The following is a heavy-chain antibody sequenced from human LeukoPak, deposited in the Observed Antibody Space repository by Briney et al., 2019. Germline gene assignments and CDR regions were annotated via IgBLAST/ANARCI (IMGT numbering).Heavy chain of an antibody. J-gene: IGHJ4*02. V-gene: IGHV3-74*01. CDR1: GFTVSSNY. CDR2: IHDDGITS. D-gene: IGHD6-13*01. CDR3: ARVSSSSWWALDY. Sequence: GGSLRLSCAASGFTVSSNYMSWVRQAPGKGLEWVSRIHDDGITSSHADSVKGRFTISRDNAKDKLYLQMNSLRAEDTAVYYCARVSSSSWWALDYWGQGTLVTVSS.